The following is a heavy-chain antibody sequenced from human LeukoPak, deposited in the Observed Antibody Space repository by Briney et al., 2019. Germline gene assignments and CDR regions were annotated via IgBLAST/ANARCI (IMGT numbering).Heavy chain of an antibody. CDR1: GFTFTTYW. Sequence: GGSLRLSCAASGFTFTTYWMHWVRQAPGQGLVWVSHINSDGSITSYADSVKGRFTISRDNAKNTLYLQMNSLRAEDTAVYYCARDAVXTANAVWGQGTXXXVSS. V-gene: IGHV3-74*01. D-gene: IGHD5-18*01. CDR2: INSDGSIT. CDR3: ARDAVXTANAV. J-gene: IGHJ6*02.